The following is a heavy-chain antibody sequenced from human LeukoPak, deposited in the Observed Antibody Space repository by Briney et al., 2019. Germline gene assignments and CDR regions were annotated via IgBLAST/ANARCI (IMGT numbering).Heavy chain of an antibody. J-gene: IGHJ6*03. CDR3: ARGLIGRGYDSYYYYYYMDV. CDR1: GYTFTSYD. Sequence: GASVEVSCKASGYTFTSYDINWVRQATGQGFEWMGWMNPNSGNTGYAEKFQGRVTITRNTSISTAYMELSSLRSEDTAVYYCARGLIGRGYDSYYYYYYMDVWGKGTTVTVSS. V-gene: IGHV1-8*03. CDR2: MNPNSGNT. D-gene: IGHD5-12*01.